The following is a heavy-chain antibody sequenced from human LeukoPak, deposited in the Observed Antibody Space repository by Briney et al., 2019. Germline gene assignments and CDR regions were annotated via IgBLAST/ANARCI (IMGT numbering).Heavy chain of an antibody. CDR2: MNPNSGNT. CDR3: ARGEKGRWWGNSDRDAFDI. D-gene: IGHD4-23*01. J-gene: IGHJ3*02. V-gene: IGHV1-8*01. CDR1: GYTFTSYD. Sequence: GASVKVSCKASGYTFTSYDINWVRQATGQGLEWMGWMNPNSGNTGYAQKFQGRVTMTRNTSISTAYVELSSLRSEDTAVYYCARGEKGRWWGNSDRDAFDIWGQGTMVTVSS.